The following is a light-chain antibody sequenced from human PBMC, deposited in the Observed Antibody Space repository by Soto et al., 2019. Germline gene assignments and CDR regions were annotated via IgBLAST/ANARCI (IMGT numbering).Light chain of an antibody. CDR3: QHLSGYPIT. J-gene: IGKJ5*01. CDR2: AAS. V-gene: IGKV1-9*01. CDR1: QGISSY. Sequence: DIQLTQSPSFLSASLGDRVTIACRASQGISSYLAWHQQKPGKAPKLLIYAASILQSGVPSRFSGSGSGTEFTLTISSLQPEDFAIYYCQHLSGYPITFGQGTRLEI.